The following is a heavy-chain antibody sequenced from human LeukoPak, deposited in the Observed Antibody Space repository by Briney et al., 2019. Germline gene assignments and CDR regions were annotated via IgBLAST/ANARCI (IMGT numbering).Heavy chain of an antibody. CDR2: VNDGGDNT. V-gene: IGHV3-23*01. D-gene: IGHD6-19*01. CDR3: AKARGTTGWLPYFDY. J-gene: IGHJ4*02. Sequence: PGGSLRLSCSASGFTFSSYAMSWVRQAPGKGLEWVSSVNDGGDNTYYADYLRGRFTVSRDNSRNTLWLQMSSLRAEDTAIYYCAKARGTTGWLPYFDYWGQGALVTVSS. CDR1: GFTFSSYA.